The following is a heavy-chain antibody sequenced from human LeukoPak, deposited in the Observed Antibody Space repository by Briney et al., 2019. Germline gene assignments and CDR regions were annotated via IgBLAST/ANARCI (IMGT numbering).Heavy chain of an antibody. V-gene: IGHV3-30*04. CDR2: ISYDGSNK. CDR1: GFTFSSYA. J-gene: IGHJ4*02. CDR3: ARGTQYETTVTLFDY. D-gene: IGHD4-17*01. Sequence: GGSLRLSCAASGFTFSSYAMHWVRQAPGKGLEWVAVISYDGSNKYYADSVKGRFTISRDNSKNTLYLQMNSLRAEDTAVYYCARGTQYETTVTLFDYWGQGTLVTVSS.